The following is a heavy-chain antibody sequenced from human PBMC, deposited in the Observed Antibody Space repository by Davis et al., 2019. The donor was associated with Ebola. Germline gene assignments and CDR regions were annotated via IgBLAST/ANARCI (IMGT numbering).Heavy chain of an antibody. CDR3: ARDPGMAIFGVVIEYYYYGMDV. J-gene: IGHJ6*02. CDR2: IIPIFGTA. V-gene: IGHV1-69*13. CDR1: GGTFSSYA. D-gene: IGHD3-3*01. Sequence: SVKVSCKASGGTFSSYAISWVRQAPGQGLEWMGGIIPIFGTANYAQKFQGRVTITADESTSTAYMELSSLRSEDTAVYYCARDPGMAIFGVVIEYYYYGMDVWGQGTTVTASS.